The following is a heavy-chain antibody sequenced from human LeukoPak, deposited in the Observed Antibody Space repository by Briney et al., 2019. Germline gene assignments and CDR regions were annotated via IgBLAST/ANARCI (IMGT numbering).Heavy chain of an antibody. CDR2: INPSGGST. CDR1: GYTFTSYY. V-gene: IGHV1-46*01. Sequence: ASVKVSCKASGYTFTSYYMHWVRQAPGQGLEWMGIINPSGGSTSYAQKLQGRVTMTRDTSTSTVYMELSSLRSEDTAVYYCARDSGTATFDYWGQGPLVTVSS. D-gene: IGHD4-17*01. J-gene: IGHJ4*02. CDR3: ARDSGTATFDY.